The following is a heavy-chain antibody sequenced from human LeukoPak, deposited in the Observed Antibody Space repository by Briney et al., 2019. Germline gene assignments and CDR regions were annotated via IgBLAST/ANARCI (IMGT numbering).Heavy chain of an antibody. Sequence: SETLSLTCTVSGGSISSSSYHWGWIRQPPGKGLEWIGSIYYSGSTYYNPSLKSRVTISVDTSKNQFSLKLSSVTAADTAVYYCARDLITIFGVVTPDYFDYWGQGTLVTVSS. D-gene: IGHD3-3*01. CDR2: IYYSGST. CDR3: ARDLITIFGVVTPDYFDY. CDR1: GGSISSSSYH. J-gene: IGHJ4*02. V-gene: IGHV4-39*07.